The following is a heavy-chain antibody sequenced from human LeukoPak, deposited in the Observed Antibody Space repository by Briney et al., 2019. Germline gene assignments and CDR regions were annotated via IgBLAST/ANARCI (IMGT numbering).Heavy chain of an antibody. D-gene: IGHD6-13*01. J-gene: IGHJ4*02. CDR1: GFTFRSYW. Sequence: PGGSLRLSCAASGFTFRSYWMHWVRQAPGKGLVWVSRINSDGSSTTYADSVKGRFTISRDNAKNTMYLQMNGLRAEDTAVYYCAREFSSWFSMDYWGQGTLVTVSS. V-gene: IGHV3-74*01. CDR3: AREFSSWFSMDY. CDR2: INSDGSST.